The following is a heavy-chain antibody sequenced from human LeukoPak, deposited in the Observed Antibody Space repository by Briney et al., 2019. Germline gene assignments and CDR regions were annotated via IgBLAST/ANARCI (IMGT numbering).Heavy chain of an antibody. D-gene: IGHD1-26*01. Sequence: GGTLRLSCAASGFTFSSYGMSWVRQAPGKGLEWVAVISYDGSNKYYADSVKGRFTISRDNSKNTLYLQMNSLRAEDTAVYYCARGRAPIGGQGTLVTVSS. CDR3: ARGRAPI. CDR2: ISYDGSNK. CDR1: GFTFSSYG. J-gene: IGHJ4*02. V-gene: IGHV3-30*03.